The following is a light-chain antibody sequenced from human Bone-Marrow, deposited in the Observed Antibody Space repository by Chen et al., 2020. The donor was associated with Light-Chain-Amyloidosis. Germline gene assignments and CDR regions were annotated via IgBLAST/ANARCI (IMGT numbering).Light chain of an antibody. CDR2: DAA. CDR1: QDISNN. Sequence: DIQMTQSPSSLSASVGDRVTITCQASQDISNNLNWYQQKPGKAPNLLIYDAANLEAGVPARFSGSGSGTDFTLTISSLQPEDIATYYCQEYDKLFPFTVGPGTKVDLK. V-gene: IGKV1-33*01. J-gene: IGKJ3*01. CDR3: QEYDKLFPFT.